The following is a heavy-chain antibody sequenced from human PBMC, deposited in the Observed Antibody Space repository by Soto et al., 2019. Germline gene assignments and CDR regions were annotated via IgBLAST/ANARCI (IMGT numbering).Heavy chain of an antibody. V-gene: IGHV3-30*01. J-gene: IGHJ4*02. CDR1: GFSVTDYT. D-gene: IGHD2-15*01. Sequence: PGGSLRLSCAASGFSVTDYTMYWVRQAPGKGLEWVAIISDDGRNDYYADSVRGRFTISRDNSRNTLHLQMTSLRDDDTALYYCARDRVLGVCSGGSCGILDSWGRGAPVTVSS. CDR3: ARDRVLGVCSGGSCGILDS. CDR2: ISDDGRND.